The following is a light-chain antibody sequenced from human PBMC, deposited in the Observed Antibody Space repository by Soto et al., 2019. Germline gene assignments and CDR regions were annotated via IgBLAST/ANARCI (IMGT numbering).Light chain of an antibody. J-gene: IGKJ1*01. Sequence: DIHMSQSPSSLSASVGYRFTITCRASEGISSYLNWYQLKPGTAPKLLIYDASSLESGVPSRFSGSGSGTDFTLSISSLPPDDSATYYCQQYNSYFQTFGRGTKVDIK. CDR3: QQYNSYFQT. CDR2: DAS. V-gene: IGKV1-5*01. CDR1: EGISSY.